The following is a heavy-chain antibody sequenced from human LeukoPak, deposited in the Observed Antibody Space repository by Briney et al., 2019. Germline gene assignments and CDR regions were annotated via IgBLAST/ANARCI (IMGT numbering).Heavy chain of an antibody. CDR2: ISGNSANT. D-gene: IGHD3-10*01. J-gene: IGHJ4*02. Sequence: PGGSLRLSCAASGFTFSNYAMTWVRQAPGKGLEWVSSISGNSANTYYADSVKGRFTLSRDNSKNILYLQMNSRRVEDTALYFWAKGVRLWFAFYFDYWGQGTLATVSS. CDR3: AKGVRLWFAFYFDY. V-gene: IGHV3-23*01. CDR1: GFTFSNYA.